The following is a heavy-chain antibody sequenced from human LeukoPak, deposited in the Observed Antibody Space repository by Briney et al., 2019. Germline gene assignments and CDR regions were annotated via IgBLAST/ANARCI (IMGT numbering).Heavy chain of an antibody. CDR2: IHTSGST. CDR1: GGSISSYY. CDR3: ARDTYYYGSGNLSFDY. V-gene: IGHV4-4*07. Sequence: SETLSLTCTVSGGSISSYYWSWIRQPAGKGLERIGRIHTSGSTNYNASLKSRVTMSVDMSKNQFSLKLSSVTAADTAVYYCARDTYYYGSGNLSFDYWGQGTLVTVSS. J-gene: IGHJ4*02. D-gene: IGHD3-10*01.